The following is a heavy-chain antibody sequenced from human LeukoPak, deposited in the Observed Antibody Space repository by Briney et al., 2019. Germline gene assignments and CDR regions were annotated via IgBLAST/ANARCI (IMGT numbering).Heavy chain of an antibody. J-gene: IGHJ4*02. D-gene: IGHD3-22*01. CDR2: ISYDGSNK. V-gene: IGHV3-30*18. Sequence: PGRSLRLSCAASGFTFSSYGMHWVRQAPGKGLEWVAVISYDGSNKYYADSVKGRFTISRDNSKNTLYLQMNSLRAEDTAVYYCAKGGDSSGYIFDYWGQGTLVTVSS. CDR3: AKGGDSSGYIFDY. CDR1: GFTFSSYG.